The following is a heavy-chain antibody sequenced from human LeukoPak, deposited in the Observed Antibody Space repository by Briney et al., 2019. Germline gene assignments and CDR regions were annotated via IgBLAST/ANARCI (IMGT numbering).Heavy chain of an antibody. D-gene: IGHD3-22*01. Sequence: SETLSLTCTVSGGSISSYYWSWIRQPAGKGLEWIGRIYTSGSTNYNPSLKSRVTMSVDTSKNQFSLKLSSVTAADTAVYYCARGNGGTYYYDSSGYYHFDYWGQGTLVTVSS. J-gene: IGHJ4*02. CDR3: ARGNGGTYYYDSSGYYHFDY. CDR1: GGSISSYY. V-gene: IGHV4-4*07. CDR2: IYTSGST.